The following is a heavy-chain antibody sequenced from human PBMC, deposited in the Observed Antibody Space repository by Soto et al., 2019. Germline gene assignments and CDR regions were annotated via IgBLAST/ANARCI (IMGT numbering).Heavy chain of an antibody. CDR1: GGSISSGDYY. V-gene: IGHV4-30-4*01. J-gene: IGHJ6*02. D-gene: IGHD3-3*01. CDR3: ARAPRASITIFGVVIPNGDYYYGMDV. CDR2: IYYSGST. Sequence: QVQLQESGPGLVKPSQTLSLTCTVSGGSISSGDYYWSWIRQPPGKGLEWIGYIYYSGSTYYNPSLKSRVTISVDTSKNQFSLKLSSVTAADTAVYYCARAPRASITIFGVVIPNGDYYYGMDVWGQGTTVTVSS.